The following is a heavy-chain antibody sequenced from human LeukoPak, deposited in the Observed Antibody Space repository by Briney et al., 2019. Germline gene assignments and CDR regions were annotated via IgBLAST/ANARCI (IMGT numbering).Heavy chain of an antibody. J-gene: IGHJ4*02. CDR3: ARDRGGSYSAIDY. Sequence: GGSLRLSCAASGFTFSSYSMNWVRQAPGKGLEWVSFISSSSSTIYYADPVKGRFTISRDNAKNSLYLQTNSLRAEDTAVYYCARDRGGSYSAIDYWGQGTLVTVSS. V-gene: IGHV3-48*04. CDR2: ISSSSSTI. D-gene: IGHD1-26*01. CDR1: GFTFSSYS.